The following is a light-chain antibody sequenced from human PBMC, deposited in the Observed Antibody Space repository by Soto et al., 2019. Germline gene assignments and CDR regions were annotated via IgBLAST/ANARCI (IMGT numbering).Light chain of an antibody. CDR3: LQHRSYPWT. CDR1: QGIGDD. J-gene: IGKJ1*01. CDR2: GVF. Sequence: DIQMTQSPSSLSASVGDRVTLTCRASQGIGDDLGWYQQQPGRAPKRLIYGVFNMQSGVPSRFSGSGSGTEFSLTNSSLQPEDFATYYCLQHRSYPWTFGQGTKVEIK. V-gene: IGKV1-17*01.